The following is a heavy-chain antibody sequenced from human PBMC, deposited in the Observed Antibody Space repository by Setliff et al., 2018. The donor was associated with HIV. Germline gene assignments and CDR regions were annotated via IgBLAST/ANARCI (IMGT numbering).Heavy chain of an antibody. J-gene: IGHJ4*02. CDR3: ARQGNIVVVTSFDY. V-gene: IGHV4-34*01. D-gene: IGHD2-21*02. CDR1: GGSFSGHY. CDR2: INRNGNT. Sequence: SETLSLTCAVYGGSFSGHYWSWIRQPPGKGLEWIGEINRNGNTNYNPSLKSRVTISVDTSKNQFSLKLSSVTAADTAVYYCARQGNIVVVTSFDYWGQGTLVTVSS.